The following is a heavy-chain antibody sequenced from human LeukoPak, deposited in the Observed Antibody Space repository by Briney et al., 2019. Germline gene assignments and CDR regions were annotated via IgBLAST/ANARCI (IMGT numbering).Heavy chain of an antibody. D-gene: IGHD3-22*01. CDR3: ARGGYYYDSRAYYYFDY. J-gene: IGHJ4*02. V-gene: IGHV1-18*01. CDR2: ISAYSGNT. CDR1: GYTFTSYG. Sequence: GASVKVSCKASGYTFTSYGISWVRQAPGQGLEWMGWISAYSGNTNYAQKLQGRVTMTTDTSTSTAYMELRSLRSDDTAVYYCARGGYYYDSRAYYYFDYWGQGTLVTVSS.